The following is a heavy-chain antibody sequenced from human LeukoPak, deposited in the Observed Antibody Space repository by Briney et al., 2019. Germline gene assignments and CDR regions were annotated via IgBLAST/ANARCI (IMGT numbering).Heavy chain of an antibody. D-gene: IGHD2-2*01. V-gene: IGHV3-73*01. J-gene: IGHJ4*02. CDR3: TYGVYCSSTSCSDY. CDR2: IRSKANSYAT. CDR1: GFTFSGSA. Sequence: PGGSLKLSCAASGFTFSGSAMHWVRQASGKELEWVGRIRSKANSYATAYAASMKGRFTISRDDSKNTAYLQMNSLKTEDTAVYYCTYGVYCSSTSCSDYWGQGTLVTVSS.